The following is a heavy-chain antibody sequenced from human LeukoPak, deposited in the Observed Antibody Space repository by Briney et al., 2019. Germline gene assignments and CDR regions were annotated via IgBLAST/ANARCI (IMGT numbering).Heavy chain of an antibody. J-gene: IGHJ4*02. D-gene: IGHD5-24*01. CDR3: ASLEGRDGYYFDY. V-gene: IGHV3-53*01. CDR2: IYSGGST. CDR1: GFTVSSNY. Sequence: GESLRLSCAASGFTVSSNYMSWVRQAPGKGLEWVSVIYSGGSTYYADSVKGRFTISRDNSKNTLYLQMNSLRAEDTAVYYCASLEGRDGYYFDYWGQGTLVTVSS.